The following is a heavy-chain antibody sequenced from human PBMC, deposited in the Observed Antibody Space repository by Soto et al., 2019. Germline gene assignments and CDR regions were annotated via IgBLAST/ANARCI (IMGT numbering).Heavy chain of an antibody. CDR3: AVSPRPHYYDSSGYYAY. CDR2: IIPIFGTA. Sequence: QVQLVQSGAEVKKPGSSVKVSCKASGGTFSSYAISWVRQAPGQGLEWMGGIIPIFGTANYAQKFQGSVTITADESTRTAYMELSSLRSEDTDVYSCAVSPRPHYYDSSGYYAYWGQGTLVTVSS. J-gene: IGHJ4*02. CDR1: GGTFSSYA. D-gene: IGHD3-22*01. V-gene: IGHV1-69*01.